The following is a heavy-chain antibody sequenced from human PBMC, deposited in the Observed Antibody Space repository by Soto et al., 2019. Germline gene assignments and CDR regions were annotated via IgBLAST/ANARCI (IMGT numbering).Heavy chain of an antibody. D-gene: IGHD4-4*01. CDR3: ARDSVGYSKNNWFDP. Sequence: PSETLSLTCTVSGVSISSYYWSCIRPPPGKGLEWIGYIYYSGSTNYNPSLKSRVTISVDTSKNQFSLKLSSVTAADTAVYYCARDSVGYSKNNWFDPWGQGTLVTVSS. CDR1: GVSISSYY. CDR2: IYYSGST. J-gene: IGHJ5*02. V-gene: IGHV4-59*01.